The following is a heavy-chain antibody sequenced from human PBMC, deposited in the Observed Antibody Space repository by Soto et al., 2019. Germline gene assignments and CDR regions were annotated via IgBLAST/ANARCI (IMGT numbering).Heavy chain of an antibody. J-gene: IGHJ4*02. V-gene: IGHV4-30-4*01. CDR3: ATYYDSSGPTFDY. CDR1: GGSISTGDHY. CDR2: IYYSGTT. Sequence: NPSETLSLTCTVSGGSISTGDHYWSWIRQPPGKGLEWIAYIYYSGTTYYNPSLESRVTMSVDTSKNQFSLKLSSVTATDTAVYYCATYYDSSGPTFDYWGQGTLVTVSS. D-gene: IGHD3-22*01.